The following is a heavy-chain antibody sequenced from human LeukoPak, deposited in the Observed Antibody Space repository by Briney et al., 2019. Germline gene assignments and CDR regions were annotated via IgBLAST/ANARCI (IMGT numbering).Heavy chain of an antibody. Sequence: GGSLRLSCAASGFTFSSYGMTWVRQAPGKGLEWVSYISSSSSTIYYADSVKGRFTISRDNAKNTLHLQMNSLRAEDTAVYYCARGGYYGSGRYYFDSWGQGTLVTVSS. J-gene: IGHJ4*02. V-gene: IGHV3-48*04. CDR1: GFTFSSYG. CDR3: ARGGYYGSGRYYFDS. D-gene: IGHD3-3*01. CDR2: ISSSSSTI.